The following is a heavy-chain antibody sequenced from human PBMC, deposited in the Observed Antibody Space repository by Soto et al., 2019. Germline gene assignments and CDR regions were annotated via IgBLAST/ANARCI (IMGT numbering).Heavy chain of an antibody. CDR3: ARVGAYSSGRVIGFYFDY. V-gene: IGHV4-59*01. Sequence: PSETLSLTCTVSGGSISSYYWSWIRQPPGKGLEWIGYIYYSGSTNYNPSLKSRVTISVDTSKNQFSLKLSSVTAADTAVYYCARVGAYSSGRVIGFYFDYWGQGTLVTVSS. D-gene: IGHD6-19*01. CDR2: IYYSGST. J-gene: IGHJ4*02. CDR1: GGSISSYY.